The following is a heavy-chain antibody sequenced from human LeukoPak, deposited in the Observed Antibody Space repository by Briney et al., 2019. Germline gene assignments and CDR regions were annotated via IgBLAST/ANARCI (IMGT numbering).Heavy chain of an antibody. CDR1: GFTFSSYW. D-gene: IGHD6-13*01. CDR2: IKQDGSEK. Sequence: GGSLRLSCAASGFTFSSYWMSWVRQAPGKGLEWVANIKQDGSEKYYVDSVKGRFTISRDNAKNSLYLQMNSLRAEDTAVYYCASGYSTSSAGFDPWGQGTLVTVSS. J-gene: IGHJ5*02. V-gene: IGHV3-7*01. CDR3: ASGYSTSSAGFDP.